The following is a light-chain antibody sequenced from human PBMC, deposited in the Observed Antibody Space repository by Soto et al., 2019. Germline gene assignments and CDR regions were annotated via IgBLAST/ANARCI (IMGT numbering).Light chain of an antibody. J-gene: IGKJ1*01. Sequence: EIVLTQSPGTLSLSPGERATLSCRASQSVSSSYLAWCQQKPGQAPRLLIYGASSRATGIPDRFSGSGSGTDFTLTISRLEPEDFAVYYCQQYGNSPVTFGQGTKVDIK. V-gene: IGKV3-20*01. CDR3: QQYGNSPVT. CDR1: QSVSSSY. CDR2: GAS.